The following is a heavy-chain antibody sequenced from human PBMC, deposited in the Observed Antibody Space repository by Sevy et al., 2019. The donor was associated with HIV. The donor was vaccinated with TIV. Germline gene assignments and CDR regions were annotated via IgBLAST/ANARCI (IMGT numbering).Heavy chain of an antibody. D-gene: IGHD3-3*01. CDR1: GFTFSSYA. V-gene: IGHV3-30-3*01. J-gene: IGHJ4*02. CDR3: ARGLRFLEWLLSRGDTLDY. CDR2: ISYDGSNK. Sequence: GGSLRLSCAASGFTFSSYAMHWVRQAPGKGLEWVAVISYDGSNKYYADSVKGRFTISRDNSKNTLYLQMNSLRAEDTAVYYCARGLRFLEWLLSRGDTLDYWGQGTLVTVSS.